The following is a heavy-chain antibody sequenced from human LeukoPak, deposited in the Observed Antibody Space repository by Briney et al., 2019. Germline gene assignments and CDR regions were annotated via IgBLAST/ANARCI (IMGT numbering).Heavy chain of an antibody. CDR2: INHSGST. J-gene: IGHJ5*02. D-gene: IGHD3-3*01. CDR3: ARKNPPFWSPRGDNWFDP. V-gene: IGHV4-34*01. CDR1: GGSFSGYY. Sequence: SETLSLTCAVYGGSFSGYYWSWIRQPPGKGLEWIGEINHSGSTNYNPSLKSRVTISVDTSKNQFSLKLSSVTAADTAVYYCARKNPPFWSPRGDNWFDPWGQGTLSPSPQ.